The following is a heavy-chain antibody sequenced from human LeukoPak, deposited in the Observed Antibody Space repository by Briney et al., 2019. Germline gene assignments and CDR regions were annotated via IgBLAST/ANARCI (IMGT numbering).Heavy chain of an antibody. CDR3: ARGTVAAVPYYFDY. D-gene: IGHD2-15*01. V-gene: IGHV4-31*03. CDR1: GGSISSGGYY. Sequence: PSETLSLTCTVSGGSISSGGYYWSRIRQHPGKGLEWIGYIYYSGSTYYNPSLKSRVTISVDTSKNQFSLKLSSVTAADTAVYYCARGTVAAVPYYFDYWGQGTLVTVSS. J-gene: IGHJ4*02. CDR2: IYYSGST.